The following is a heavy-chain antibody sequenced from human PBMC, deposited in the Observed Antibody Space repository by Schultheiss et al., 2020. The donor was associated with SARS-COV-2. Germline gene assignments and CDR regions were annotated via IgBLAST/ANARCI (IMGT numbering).Heavy chain of an antibody. V-gene: IGHV4-30-4*01. CDR2: FYYSGTT. Sequence: SQTLSLTCTVSGGSISTGGYYWSWIRQHPGKGLEWIGYFYYSGTTDYNPSLKSRVTISVDTSKNQFSLKLSSVTAADTAVYYCARLEPETIRYSNYTDYWGQGTLVTVSS. CDR1: GGSISTGGYY. D-gene: IGHD4-11*01. CDR3: ARLEPETIRYSNYTDY. J-gene: IGHJ4*02.